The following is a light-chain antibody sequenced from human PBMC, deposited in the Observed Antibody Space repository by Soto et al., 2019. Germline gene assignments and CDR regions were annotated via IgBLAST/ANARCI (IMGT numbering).Light chain of an antibody. CDR2: DAS. V-gene: IGKV3-15*01. Sequence: ILMTQSPATLSVSPGERATLSCRARQSVSNNLAWYQQKPGQAPRRLIYDASTRATGIPARFSGSGSGTEFTLTISGLQSEDFAVYYCQQYNDWPPWTFGQGTKVEIK. CDR3: QQYNDWPPWT. J-gene: IGKJ1*01. CDR1: QSVSNN.